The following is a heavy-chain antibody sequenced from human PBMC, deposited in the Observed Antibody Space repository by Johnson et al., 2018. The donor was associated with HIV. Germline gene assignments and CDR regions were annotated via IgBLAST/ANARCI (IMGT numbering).Heavy chain of an antibody. CDR3: AKDGYSSSWYPYAFDI. J-gene: IGHJ3*02. CDR2: INSDGSNT. D-gene: IGHD6-13*01. V-gene: IGHV3-74*03. CDR1: GFTFSSYW. Sequence: VQLVESGGGLVKPGGSLRLSCAASGFTFSSYWMHWVRQAPGKGLVWVSRINSDGSNTKYADSVKGRFTISRDNAKNTLYLQMNSLRAEDTALYYCAKDGYSSSWYPYAFDIWGQGTMVTVSS.